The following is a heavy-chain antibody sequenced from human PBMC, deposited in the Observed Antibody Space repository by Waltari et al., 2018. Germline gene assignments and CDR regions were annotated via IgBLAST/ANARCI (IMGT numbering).Heavy chain of an antibody. CDR2: RYYSGST. V-gene: IGHV4-39*01. CDR3: VQLPGY. CDR1: GGSIDSSHNY. Sequence: QVQLQESGPGLVKPSETLSLTCTVSGGSIDSSHNYWGWIRQPPGKGLEWIGSRYYSGSTSYTPSLKSRVTISVDTSKNQFSLNLSSVTAADTAVYYCVQLPGYWGQGTLVTVSS. D-gene: IGHD2-15*01. J-gene: IGHJ4*02.